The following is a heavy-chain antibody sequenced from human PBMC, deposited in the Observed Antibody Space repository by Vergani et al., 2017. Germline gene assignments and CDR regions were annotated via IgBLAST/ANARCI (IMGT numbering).Heavy chain of an antibody. CDR3: AKATAMAPCFDY. CDR2: IRYDGRNK. V-gene: IGHV3-30*02. J-gene: IGHJ4*02. Sequence: VQLVESGGGLVQPGGSLRLSCAASGFTVSSNYMSWVRQAPGKGLEWVAFIRYDGRNKYYADSVKGRFTISRDNSKNTLYLQMNSLRAEDTAVYYCAKATAMAPCFDYWGQGTLVTVSS. D-gene: IGHD5-18*01. CDR1: GFTVSSNY.